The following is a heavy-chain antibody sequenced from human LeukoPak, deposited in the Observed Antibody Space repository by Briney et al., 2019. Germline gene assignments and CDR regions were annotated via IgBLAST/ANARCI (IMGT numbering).Heavy chain of an antibody. V-gene: IGHV3-7*01. J-gene: IGHJ4*02. D-gene: IGHD5-18*01. CDR3: GRHLSGVTGYTYGRGIDY. CDR1: GFTFSSYW. Sequence: PGGSLKLSCAASGFTFSSYWMSWVRQAPGKGLEWVANIKKDGSEKYSVDSVKGRFTISRDNAKTSLYLQMNTLRAEDTAVYYCGRHLSGVTGYTYGRGIDYWGQGTLVTVSS. CDR2: IKKDGSEK.